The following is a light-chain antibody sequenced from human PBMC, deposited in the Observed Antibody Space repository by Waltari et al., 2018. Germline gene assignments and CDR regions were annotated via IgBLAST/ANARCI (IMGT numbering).Light chain of an antibody. CDR1: QSLVYSEGNIY. J-gene: IGKJ2*03. CDR2: KGS. Sequence: DVVMTQSPLSLPVTLGQPASISCRSSQSLVYSEGNIYLNWFQQRPGQSPRRLIYKGSRRDSGVPDRFSGSGSGTDFTLRISRVEAEDVGLYFCMQGTNWPQSFGQGTKLEIK. V-gene: IGKV2-30*01. CDR3: MQGTNWPQS.